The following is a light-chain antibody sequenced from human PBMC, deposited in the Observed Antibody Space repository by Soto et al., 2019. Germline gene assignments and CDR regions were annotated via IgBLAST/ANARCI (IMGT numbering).Light chain of an antibody. CDR1: RSNIGNNI. CDR3: GAWDDTGTGRWV. J-gene: IGLJ3*02. CDR2: RTE. V-gene: IGLV1-44*01. Sequence: QSGLTQPPSASGTPGQIITISYSGSRSNIGNNIVTWYQQFPGAAPKVVIYRTEQRPSGVPDRFSGSKSGTSASLAISGLQPEDEADYYCGAWDDTGTGRWVFGGGTKLTVL.